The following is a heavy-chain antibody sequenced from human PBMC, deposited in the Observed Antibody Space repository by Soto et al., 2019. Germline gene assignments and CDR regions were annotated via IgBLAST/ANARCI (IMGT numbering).Heavy chain of an antibody. D-gene: IGHD3-22*01. J-gene: IGHJ4*02. CDR2: IWYDGSNK. Sequence: PGGSLRLSCAASGFTFSSYGMHWVRQAPGKGLEWVAVIWYDGSNKYYADSLKGRFTISRDNSKKTLYLQVNSLRAEDTAVYFCARDDYDSSGYYYVDYWGQGTLVTSPQ. CDR1: GFTFSSYG. V-gene: IGHV3-33*01. CDR3: ARDDYDSSGYYYVDY.